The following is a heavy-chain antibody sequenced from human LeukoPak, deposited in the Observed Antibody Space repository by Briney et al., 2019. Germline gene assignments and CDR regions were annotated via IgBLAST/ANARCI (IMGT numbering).Heavy chain of an antibody. CDR3: AKGPYYYDSSGYYSIDY. CDR2: IRYDGSNK. CDR1: GFTFSSYG. Sequence: GSLRLSCAASGFTFSSYGMHWVRQAPGKGLEWVAFIRYDGSNKYYADSVKGRFTISRDNSKNTLYLQMNSLRAEDTAVYYCAKGPYYYDSSGYYSIDYWGQGTLVTVSS. V-gene: IGHV3-30*02. D-gene: IGHD3-22*01. J-gene: IGHJ4*02.